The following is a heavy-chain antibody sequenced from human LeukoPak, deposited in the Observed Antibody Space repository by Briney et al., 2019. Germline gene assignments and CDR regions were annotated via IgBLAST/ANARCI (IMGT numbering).Heavy chain of an antibody. D-gene: IGHD2-8*01. CDR3: ARENYCTNGVCWAFDP. CDR1: GGSISDSDYY. CDR2: IYYTGST. Sequence: SETLSLTCTVSGGSISDSDYYWSWIRQPPGRGLEWIGNIYYTGSTSYNPSLKSRLTFSIDTFNNQFFLHLSSVTAADTAVYYGARENYCTNGVCWAFDPWGQEALVTVSS. V-gene: IGHV4-39*07. J-gene: IGHJ5*02.